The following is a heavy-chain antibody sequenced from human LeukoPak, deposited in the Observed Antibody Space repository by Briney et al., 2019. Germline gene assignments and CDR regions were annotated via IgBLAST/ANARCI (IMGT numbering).Heavy chain of an antibody. CDR3: ARARRITMIVVANNWFDP. J-gene: IGHJ5*02. V-gene: IGHV1-2*02. CDR2: INPNSGDT. CDR1: GYTFTGYY. Sequence: ASVKVSCKASGYTFTGYYMHWVRQAPGQGLEWMGWINPNSGDTNYAQKFQGRVTMTRDTSISTAYMELSRLRSDDTAVYYCARARRITMIVVANNWFDPWGQGTLVTVSS. D-gene: IGHD3-22*01.